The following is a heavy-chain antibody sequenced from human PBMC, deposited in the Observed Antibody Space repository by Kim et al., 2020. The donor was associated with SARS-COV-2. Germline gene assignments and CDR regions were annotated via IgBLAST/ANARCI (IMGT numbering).Heavy chain of an antibody. J-gene: IGHJ6*02. Sequence: VKGRFTISRDNAKNTLYLQMNSRRADDTAVYYCVIAAAVNEGYYYYGMDVWGQGTTVTVSS. CDR3: VIAAAVNEGYYYYGMDV. V-gene: IGHV3-74*01. D-gene: IGHD6-13*01.